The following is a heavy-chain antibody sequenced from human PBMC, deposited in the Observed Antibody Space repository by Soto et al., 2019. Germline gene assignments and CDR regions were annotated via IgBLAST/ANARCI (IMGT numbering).Heavy chain of an antibody. D-gene: IGHD3-9*01. CDR2: ISGSARST. V-gene: IGHV3-23*01. Sequence: GGSLRLSCAASGFTFSSYAMSWVRRAPGKGLEWVSAISGSARSTKYADSVKGRFTISRDNSKNTLFLQMSSLRAEDTAAYYCAKDVHYDIVTGIEYFHHWAQGTLVTVSS. J-gene: IGHJ1*01. CDR3: AKDVHYDIVTGIEYFHH. CDR1: GFTFSSYA.